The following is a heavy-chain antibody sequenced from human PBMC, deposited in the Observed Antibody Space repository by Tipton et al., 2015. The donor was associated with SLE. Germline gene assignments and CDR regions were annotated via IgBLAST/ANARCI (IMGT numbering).Heavy chain of an antibody. CDR1: GGSISSYY. Sequence: TLSLTCTVSGGSISSYYWSWIRQPPGKGLEWIGFIYYSGSTNYNPSLKSRVTISVDTSKNQFSLKLSSGTGADTAVYSWAGVRGRGYVHHWGQGSRVTVSS. CDR3: AGVRGRGYVHH. J-gene: IGHJ1*01. D-gene: IGHD3-10*01. V-gene: IGHV4-59*01. CDR2: IYYSGST.